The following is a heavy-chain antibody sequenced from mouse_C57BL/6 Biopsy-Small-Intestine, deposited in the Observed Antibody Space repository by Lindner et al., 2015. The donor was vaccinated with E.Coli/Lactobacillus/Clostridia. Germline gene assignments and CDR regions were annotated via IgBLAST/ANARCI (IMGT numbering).Heavy chain of an antibody. CDR3: ARSALDYYGSRYWFAY. Sequence: VQLQESGAELARPGASVKMSCKASGYTFTSYTMHWVKQRPGQGLEWIGYINPSSGYTKYNQKFKDKATLTADKSSSTAYMQLSSLTSEDSAVYYCARSALDYYGSRYWFAYWGQGTLVTVSA. V-gene: IGHV1-4*01. CDR1: GYTFTSYT. J-gene: IGHJ3*01. D-gene: IGHD1-1*01. CDR2: INPSSGYT.